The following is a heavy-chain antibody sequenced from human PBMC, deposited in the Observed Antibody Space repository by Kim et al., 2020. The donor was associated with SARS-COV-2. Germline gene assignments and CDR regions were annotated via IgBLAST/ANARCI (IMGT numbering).Heavy chain of an antibody. V-gene: IGHV3-7*01. CDR2: IEHDGTEK. J-gene: IGHJ4*02. Sequence: GGSLRLSCAASGFTFSNYWMTWVRQTPGKGLEWVASIEHDGTEKYYVDSVKGRITISRDNAKNSLYLEMNGLRSEDTAVYYCARHSLWYGESVPPNYWGQGTLVTVSS. CDR3: ARHSLWYGESVPPNY. D-gene: IGHD3-10*01. CDR1: GFTFSNYW.